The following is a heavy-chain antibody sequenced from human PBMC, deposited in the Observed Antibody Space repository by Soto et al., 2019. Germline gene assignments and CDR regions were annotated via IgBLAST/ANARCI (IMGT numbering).Heavy chain of an antibody. D-gene: IGHD5-12*01. V-gene: IGHV2-26*01. J-gene: IGHJ4*02. CDR2: IFSNDEK. Sequence: QVTLKESGPVLVNPTETLTLTCTVSGFSLSNARMGVSWIRQPPGKALEWLAHIFSNDEKSYSTSLKSRLTISKDTSKSQVVLTMTNMDPVDTATYYCARTREMATIKLVDYFDYWGQGTLVTVSS. CDR3: ARTREMATIKLVDYFDY. CDR1: GFSLSNARMG.